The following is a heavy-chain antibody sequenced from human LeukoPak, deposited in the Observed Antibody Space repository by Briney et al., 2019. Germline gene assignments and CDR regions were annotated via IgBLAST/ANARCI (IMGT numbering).Heavy chain of an antibody. CDR3: AKDPGVGQQWLIAFDY. Sequence: GGSLRLSCAASGFTFSSYAMSCVSQAPGKGLEWVSAISGSGGSTYYADSVRGRFTISRDNYKNTLYLQMNSLRAEDTAVYYCAKDPGVGQQWLIAFDYWGQGTLVTVSS. D-gene: IGHD6-19*01. J-gene: IGHJ4*02. CDR1: GFTFSSYA. CDR2: ISGSGGST. V-gene: IGHV3-23*01.